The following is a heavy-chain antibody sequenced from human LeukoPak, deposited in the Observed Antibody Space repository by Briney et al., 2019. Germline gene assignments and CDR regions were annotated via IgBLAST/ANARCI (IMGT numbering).Heavy chain of an antibody. Sequence: GGSLRLSCAASGFTFSSYSINWVRQAPGKGLEWVSSISSSSSYIYYADSVKGRFTISRDNSKNTLYLQMNSLRAEDTAVYYCAKDGAFDIWGQGTMVTVSS. V-gene: IGHV3-21*01. CDR1: GFTFSSYS. CDR3: AKDGAFDI. J-gene: IGHJ3*02. CDR2: ISSSSSYI.